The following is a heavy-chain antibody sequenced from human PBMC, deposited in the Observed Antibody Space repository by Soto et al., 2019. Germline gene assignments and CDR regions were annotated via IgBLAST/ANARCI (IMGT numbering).Heavy chain of an antibody. D-gene: IGHD2-2*01. CDR3: ARLVVVAPVANA. J-gene: IGHJ5*02. CDR1: GGSISYNSYY. CDR2: IFYTGTT. V-gene: IGHV4-39*02. Sequence: SETLSLTCSVSGGSISYNSYYWGWIRQPPGKGLEWVGGIFYTGTTYYSPSPKDRVTISVDTSKNSFSLNLTSVTAADTAVYFCARLVVVAPVANAWGQGTLVTVSS.